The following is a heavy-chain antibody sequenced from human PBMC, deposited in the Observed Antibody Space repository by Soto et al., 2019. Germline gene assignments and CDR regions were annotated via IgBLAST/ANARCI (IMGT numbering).Heavy chain of an antibody. J-gene: IGHJ4*02. CDR2: ITASGAST. CDR3: ATELRYLEWFTRPDY. D-gene: IGHD3-3*01. Sequence: EVQLLESGGGLVQPGGSLRLSCAASQFAFPTYAMAWVRQAPGKGLEGVSAITASGASTYYTDSVKGRFTISRDNSKNTLYLQMNSLRADDTALYYCATELRYLEWFTRPDYWGQGTLVTVST. V-gene: IGHV3-23*01. CDR1: QFAFPTYA.